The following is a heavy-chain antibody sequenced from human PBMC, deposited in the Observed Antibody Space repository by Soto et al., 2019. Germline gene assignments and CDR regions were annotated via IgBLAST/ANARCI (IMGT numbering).Heavy chain of an antibody. J-gene: IGHJ6*02. CDR2: IYYSGST. D-gene: IGHD4-17*01. CDR3: ARDTTVTTAYYYGMDV. V-gene: IGHV4-59*01. CDR1: GGSISSYY. Sequence: QVQLQESGPGLVKPSETLSLTCTVSGGSISSYYWSWIRQPPGKGLEWIGYIYYSGSTNYNPSLKSRVTISVDTSTNQFSLKLSSVTAADTAVYYCARDTTVTTAYYYGMDVWGQGTTVTVSS.